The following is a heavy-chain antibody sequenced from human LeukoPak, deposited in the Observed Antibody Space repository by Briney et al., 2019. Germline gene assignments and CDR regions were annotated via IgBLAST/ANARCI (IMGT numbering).Heavy chain of an antibody. Sequence: PSQTLSLTCAVSGGSISSGGYSWSCIRQPPGKGLEWIGYIYHSGSTYYNPSLKSRVTISVDRSKNQFSLKLSSVTAADTAVYYCARASSSWYYYYGMDVWGQGTTVTVSS. CDR2: IYHSGST. V-gene: IGHV4-30-2*01. J-gene: IGHJ6*02. D-gene: IGHD6-13*01. CDR3: ARASSSWYYYYGMDV. CDR1: GGSISSGGYS.